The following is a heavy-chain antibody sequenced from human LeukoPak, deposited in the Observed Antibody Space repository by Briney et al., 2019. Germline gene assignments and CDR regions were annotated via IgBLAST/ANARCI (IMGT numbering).Heavy chain of an antibody. Sequence: SGTLSLTCAVSGGSISSSNWWSWVRQPPGKGLEWIGEIYHSGSTNYNPSLKGRVTISVDKSKNQSSLKLSSVTAADTAVYYCARDLLPGIAVGGLGYWGQGTLVTVSS. CDR1: GGSISSSNW. V-gene: IGHV4-4*02. D-gene: IGHD6-19*01. J-gene: IGHJ4*02. CDR2: IYHSGST. CDR3: ARDLLPGIAVGGLGY.